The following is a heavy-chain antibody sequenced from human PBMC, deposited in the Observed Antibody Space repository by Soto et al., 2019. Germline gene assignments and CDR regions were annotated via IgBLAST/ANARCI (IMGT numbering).Heavy chain of an antibody. V-gene: IGHV1-69*13. Sequence: SSVKASCKASGGTFSSYAISWVRQAPGQGLEWMGGIIPIFGTANYAQKFQGRVTITADESTSTAYMELSSLRSEDTAVYYCARAAVDSSGYYTGYYYGMDVWGQGTTVTVSS. J-gene: IGHJ6*02. CDR3: ARAAVDSSGYYTGYYYGMDV. CDR2: IIPIFGTA. CDR1: GGTFSSYA. D-gene: IGHD3-22*01.